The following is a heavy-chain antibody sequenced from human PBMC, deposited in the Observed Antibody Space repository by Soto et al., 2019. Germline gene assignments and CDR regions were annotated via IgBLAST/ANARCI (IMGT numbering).Heavy chain of an antibody. CDR1: GYTFTSYG. D-gene: IGHD3-10*01. J-gene: IGHJ4*02. CDR3: ARVFYGSGSYYKHDY. V-gene: IGHV1-18*01. Sequence: ASVKVSCKASGYTFTSYGISWVRQAPGQGLEWMGWISAYNGNTNYAQKLQGRVTMTTDTSTNTAYMELRSLRSDDTAVYYCARVFYGSGSYYKHDYWGQGTLVTVSS. CDR2: ISAYNGNT.